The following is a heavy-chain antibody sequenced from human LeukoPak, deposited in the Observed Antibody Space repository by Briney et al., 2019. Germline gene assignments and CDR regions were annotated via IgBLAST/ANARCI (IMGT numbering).Heavy chain of an antibody. CDR3: ARGRYGQYGMDV. D-gene: IGHD1-14*01. CDR2: IYSGGGT. CDR1: GFTVSSNY. Sequence: GGSLTLSCEASGFTVSSNYMSWVRQAPGKGLEWVSVIYSGGGTYYADSVKGRFTISRDNSKNMLYLQMNSLRAEDTAVYYCARGRYGQYGMDVWGQGTTVTVSS. V-gene: IGHV3-66*01. J-gene: IGHJ6*02.